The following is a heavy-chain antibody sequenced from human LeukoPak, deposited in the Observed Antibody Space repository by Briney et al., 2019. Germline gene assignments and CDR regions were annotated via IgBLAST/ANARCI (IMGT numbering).Heavy chain of an antibody. D-gene: IGHD2-2*01. V-gene: IGHV1-24*01. Sequence: GASVKVSCKVSGYTLTELSMHWVRQAPGKGLEWMGGFDPEDGETIYAQEFQGRVTMTEDTSTDTAYMELSSLRSEDTAVYYCATALRLGYCSSTSCSELDYWGQGTLVTVSS. CDR1: GYTLTELS. CDR2: FDPEDGET. CDR3: ATALRLGYCSSTSCSELDY. J-gene: IGHJ4*02.